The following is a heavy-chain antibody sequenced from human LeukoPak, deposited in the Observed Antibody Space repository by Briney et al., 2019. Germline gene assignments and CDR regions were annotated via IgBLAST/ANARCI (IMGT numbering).Heavy chain of an antibody. J-gene: IGHJ3*02. CDR2: IYYSGST. D-gene: IGHD1-26*01. CDR3: ARVGGLDAFDI. Sequence: SETLSLTCTVSAAPITSYYWSWIRQPPGKGLEWIGYIYYSGSTNYNPSLKSRVAISVDTSKNQVSLRLSSVTAADTAVYYCARVGGLDAFDIWGQGTMVTVSS. CDR1: AAPITSYY. V-gene: IGHV4-59*01.